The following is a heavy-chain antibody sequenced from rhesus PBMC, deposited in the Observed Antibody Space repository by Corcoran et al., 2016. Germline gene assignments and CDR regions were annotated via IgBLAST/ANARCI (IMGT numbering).Heavy chain of an antibody. V-gene: IGHV4-80*01. D-gene: IGHD3-16*01. CDR1: GASISSYW. Sequence: QVQLQESGPGLVKPSETLSLTCAVSGASISSYWWSWIRQPPGNGLEWAGEINGNIGSPYYTPALKSRVPISKDASKNQFSLKLSSVTAADTAVYYCARGGITIVAVIINVYYGLDSWGQGVVVTVSS. CDR2: INGNIGSP. J-gene: IGHJ6*01. CDR3: ARGGITIVAVIINVYYGLDS.